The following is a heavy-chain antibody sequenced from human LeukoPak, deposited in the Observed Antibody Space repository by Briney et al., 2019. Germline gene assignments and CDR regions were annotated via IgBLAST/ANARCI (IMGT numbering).Heavy chain of an antibody. CDR3: ARDSNPYDSSGYRAANDY. J-gene: IGHJ4*02. CDR2: INPSGGST. Sequence: ASVKVSCKASGYTFTSYYMHWVRQAPGQGLEWMGIINPSGGSTSYAQKFQGRVTMTRDTSTSTVYMELSSLRSEDTAVYYCARDSNPYDSSGYRAANDYWGQGTLVTVSS. V-gene: IGHV1-46*01. D-gene: IGHD3-22*01. CDR1: GYTFTSYY.